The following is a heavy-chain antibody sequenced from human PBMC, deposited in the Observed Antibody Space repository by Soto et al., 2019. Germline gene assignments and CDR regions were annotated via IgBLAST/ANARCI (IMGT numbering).Heavy chain of an antibody. CDR1: GGSFSGYY. J-gene: IGHJ4*02. D-gene: IGHD6-6*01. CDR2: INHSGST. V-gene: IGHV4-34*01. CDR3: ARVAARRFDY. Sequence: SETLSLTCAVYGGSFSGYYWSWIRQPPGKGLEWIGEINHSGSTNYNPSLKSRVTISVDTSKNQFSLKLSSVTAADTAVYYCARVAARRFDYWGQGTLVTVSS.